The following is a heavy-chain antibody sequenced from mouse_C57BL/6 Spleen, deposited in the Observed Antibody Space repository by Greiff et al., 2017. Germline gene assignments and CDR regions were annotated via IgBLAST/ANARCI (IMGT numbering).Heavy chain of an antibody. J-gene: IGHJ1*03. Sequence: EVKLMESGGGLVKPGGSLKLSCAASGFTFSDYGMHWVRQAPEKGLEWVAYISSGSSTIYYADTVKGRFTISRDNATNTLFLQMTSLRSEDTAMYYCAKGYYYGSSYVRYFDVWGTGTTVTVSS. D-gene: IGHD1-1*01. V-gene: IGHV5-17*01. CDR2: ISSGSSTI. CDR1: GFTFSDYG. CDR3: AKGYYYGSSYVRYFDV.